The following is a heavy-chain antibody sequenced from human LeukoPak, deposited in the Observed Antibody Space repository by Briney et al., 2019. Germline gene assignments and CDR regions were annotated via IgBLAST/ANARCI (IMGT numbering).Heavy chain of an antibody. Sequence: SETLSLTCTVSGYSISSGYYWGWIRQPPGKGLEWIGSIYHSGSTYYNPSLKSRVTISVDTSKNQFSLKLSSVTAADTAVYYCAKDFKWNDDPFDYWGQGTLVTVSS. CDR1: GYSISSGYY. CDR2: IYHSGST. V-gene: IGHV4-38-2*02. D-gene: IGHD1-1*01. J-gene: IGHJ4*02. CDR3: AKDFKWNDDPFDY.